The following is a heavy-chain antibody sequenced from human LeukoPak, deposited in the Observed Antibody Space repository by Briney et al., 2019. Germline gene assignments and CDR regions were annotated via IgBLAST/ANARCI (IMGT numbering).Heavy chain of an antibody. CDR2: INPSGGST. CDR3: ARGGIAVAGNDYYYYMDV. D-gene: IGHD6-19*01. J-gene: IGHJ6*03. V-gene: IGHV1-46*01. CDR1: GYTFTSYY. Sequence: ASVKVSCKASGYTFTSYYMHWVRQAPGQGLEWMGIINPSGGSTSYAQKFQGRVTMTRNMSTSTVYMELSSLRSEDTAVYYCARGGIAVAGNDYYYYMDVWGKGTTVTVSS.